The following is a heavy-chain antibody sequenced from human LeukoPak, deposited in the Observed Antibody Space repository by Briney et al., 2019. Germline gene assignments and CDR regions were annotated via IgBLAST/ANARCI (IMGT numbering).Heavy chain of an antibody. D-gene: IGHD1-26*01. J-gene: IGHJ4*02. CDR3: AKDLRSGSYGYYFDY. Sequence: GGSLRLSCAASGFTFSSYGMHWVRQAPGKGLEWVAFIRYDGSNKYYADSVKGRFTISRDNSKNALYLQMNSLRAEDTAVYYCAKDLRSGSYGYYFDYWGQGTLVTVSS. CDR2: IRYDGSNK. V-gene: IGHV3-30*02. CDR1: GFTFSSYG.